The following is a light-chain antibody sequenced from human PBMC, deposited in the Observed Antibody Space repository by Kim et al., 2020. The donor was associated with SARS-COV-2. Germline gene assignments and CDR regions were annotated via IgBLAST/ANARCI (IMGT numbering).Light chain of an antibody. Sequence: SPGERATLSCRASQSVRSSYLAWYQQKPGQAPRLLIYGASSRATGIPDRFSGSGSGTDFTLTISRLEPEDFAVYYCQQYATSPWTFGQGTKVDIK. J-gene: IGKJ1*01. CDR1: QSVRSSY. CDR2: GAS. CDR3: QQYATSPWT. V-gene: IGKV3-20*01.